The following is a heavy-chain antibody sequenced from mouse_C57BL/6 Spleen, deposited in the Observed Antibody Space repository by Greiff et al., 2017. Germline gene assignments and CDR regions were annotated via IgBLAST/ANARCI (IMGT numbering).Heavy chain of an antibody. CDR1: GYTFTSYG. Sequence: ESGAELARPGASVKLSCKASGYTFTSYGISWVKQRTGQGLEWIGEIYPRSGNTYYNEKFKGKATLTADKSSSTAYMELRSLTSEDSAVYFCARSRQGYGSRGDYFDYWGQGTTLTVSS. J-gene: IGHJ2*01. V-gene: IGHV1-81*01. D-gene: IGHD1-1*01. CDR2: IYPRSGNT. CDR3: ARSRQGYGSRGDYFDY.